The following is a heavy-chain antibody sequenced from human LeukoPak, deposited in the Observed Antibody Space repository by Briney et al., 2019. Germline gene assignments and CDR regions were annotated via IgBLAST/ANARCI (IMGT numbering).Heavy chain of an antibody. CDR2: ISVYNGNT. D-gene: IGHD2-21*01. Sequence: ASVKVSCKASGYTFTSYSITWVRQAPGQGLEWMGWISVYNGNTSYAQKVQGRVTMTTDTSTSTAYMELRSLRSDDTAVYYCARDPSGVIPNDYWGQGTLVIVSS. V-gene: IGHV1-18*01. CDR3: ARDPSGVIPNDY. J-gene: IGHJ4*02. CDR1: GYTFTSYS.